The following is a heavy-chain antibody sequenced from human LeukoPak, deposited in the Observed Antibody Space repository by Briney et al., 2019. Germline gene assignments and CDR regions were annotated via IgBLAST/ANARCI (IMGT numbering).Heavy chain of an antibody. J-gene: IGHJ4*02. Sequence: PGGSLRLSCAASGFTFDDYAMHWVRQGPGKGLGWVSGISWNSGSIGYADSVKGRFTISRDNAKNSLYLQMNSLRAEDTALYYRAKDRYDSGNFFFDYWGQGTLVTVSS. V-gene: IGHV3-9*01. CDR1: GFTFDDYA. CDR3: AKDRYDSGNFFFDY. D-gene: IGHD1-26*01. CDR2: ISWNSGSI.